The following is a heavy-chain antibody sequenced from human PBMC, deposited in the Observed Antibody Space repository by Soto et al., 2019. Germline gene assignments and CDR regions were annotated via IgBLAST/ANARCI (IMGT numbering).Heavy chain of an antibody. CDR3: TRGFYCSSTSCYVDAFNI. Sequence: SLRLSCAASGFTFTTYDMHWVRQVTGKGLEWVSSIGTAGDTHYADSVKGRFTISRENAKNSLYLQMNSLGAGDTAVYYCTRGFYCSSTSCYVDAFNIWGQGTMVTVSS. V-gene: IGHV3-13*01. CDR2: IGTAGDT. CDR1: GFTFTTYD. J-gene: IGHJ3*02. D-gene: IGHD2-2*01.